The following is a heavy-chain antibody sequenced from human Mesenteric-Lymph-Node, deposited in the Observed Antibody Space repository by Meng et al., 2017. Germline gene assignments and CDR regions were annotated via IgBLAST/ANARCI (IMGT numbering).Heavy chain of an antibody. Sequence: GESLKISCAASGFTFDDYGMSWVRQATGKGLEWVSGIGWNGGSKGDADSVKCRFTISRDNAKNSLYLQMNSLRAEDTAVYYCARDYDSGRGLLPIGGQDSFDFWGRGTMVTVSS. CDR1: GFTFDDYG. V-gene: IGHV3-20*04. CDR3: ARDYDSGRGLLPIGGQDSFDF. J-gene: IGHJ3*01. D-gene: IGHD3-10*01. CDR2: IGWNGGSK.